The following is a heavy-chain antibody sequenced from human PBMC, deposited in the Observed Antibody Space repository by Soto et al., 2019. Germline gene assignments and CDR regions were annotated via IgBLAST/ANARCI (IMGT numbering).Heavy chain of an antibody. V-gene: IGHV2-5*02. CDR3: AHSTYYDFWSGYYKTAVRAGGYYFDY. CDR2: IYWDDDK. Sequence: GSGPTLVNPTQTLTLTCTFSGFSLSTSGVGVGWIRQPPGKALERLALIYWDDDKRYSPSLKSRLTITKDTSKNQVVLTMTNMDPVDTATYHCAHSTYYDFWSGYYKTAVRAGGYYFDYWGQGTLVTVSS. D-gene: IGHD3-3*01. J-gene: IGHJ4*02. CDR1: GFSLSTSGVG.